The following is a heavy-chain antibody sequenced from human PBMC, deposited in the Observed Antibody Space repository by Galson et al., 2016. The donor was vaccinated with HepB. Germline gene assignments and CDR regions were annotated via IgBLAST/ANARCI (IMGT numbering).Heavy chain of an antibody. J-gene: IGHJ2*01. CDR2: IIPISGTV. CDR3: ARDTNGQVPGLWYFDI. CDR1: GGSFSTYG. V-gene: IGHV1-69*13. D-gene: IGHD1-1*01. Sequence: SVKVSCKASGGSFSTYGLTWVRQAPGQGLEWMGGIIPISGTVKSAQKFQGRVTITADESTSTAYMELSSLRSEDTAVYYCARDTNGQVPGLWYFDIWGRGTLVTASS.